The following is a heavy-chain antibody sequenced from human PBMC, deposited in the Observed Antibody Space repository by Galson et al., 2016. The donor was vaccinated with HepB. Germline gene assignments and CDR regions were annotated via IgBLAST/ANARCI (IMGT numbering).Heavy chain of an antibody. D-gene: IGHD7-27*01. CDR2: INHDSSAM. J-gene: IGHJ4*02. Sequence: SLRLSCAASGFTFSAYPMNWVRQAPGKGLEWVSHINHDSSAMNYALSMKHRFTISRDNAKDSLFLQMDSLSDEDTAVYYCARDINWGLDYWGQGILVTVSS. CDR3: ARDINWGLDY. CDR1: GFTFSAYP. V-gene: IGHV3-48*02.